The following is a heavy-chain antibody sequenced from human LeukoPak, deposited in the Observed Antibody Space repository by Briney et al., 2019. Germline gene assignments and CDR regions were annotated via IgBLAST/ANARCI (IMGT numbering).Heavy chain of an antibody. CDR2: IYYSGST. CDR3: ARVDYYDSSGHLDY. Sequence: SETLSLTCTVSGGSISSYYWSWIRQPPGKGLEWIGYIYYSGSTNYNPSPKSRVTISVDTSKNQFSLKLSSVTAADTAVYYCARVDYYDSSGHLDYWGQGTLVTVSS. V-gene: IGHV4-59*08. J-gene: IGHJ4*02. D-gene: IGHD3-22*01. CDR1: GGSISSYY.